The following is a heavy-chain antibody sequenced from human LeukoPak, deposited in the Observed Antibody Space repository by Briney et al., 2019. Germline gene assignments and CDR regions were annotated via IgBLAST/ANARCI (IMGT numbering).Heavy chain of an antibody. CDR2: IKGNTDGGTT. Sequence: PGGSLRLSCTASGSPLTNAGLNWVRQPQGRGLEWVGRIKGNTDGGTTDYAAPVKGRFTISRDDSKNTLYLQMNSLKTEDTAVYYCTTDRRITIFGVVRGDVWGQGTTVTVSS. D-gene: IGHD3-3*01. CDR3: TTDRRITIFGVVRGDV. J-gene: IGHJ6*02. V-gene: IGHV3-15*07. CDR1: GSPLTNAG.